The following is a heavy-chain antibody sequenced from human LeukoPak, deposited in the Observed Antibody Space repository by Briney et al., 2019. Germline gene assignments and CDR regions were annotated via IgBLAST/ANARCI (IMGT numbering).Heavy chain of an antibody. CDR1: GYTFTDYY. D-gene: IGHD6-19*01. J-gene: IGHJ4*02. Sequence: ASVKVSCKASGYTFTDYYMHWVRQAPGQGLEWMGWINPNSGGTNYAQKFQGRVTMTRDTSISTAYMELSRLRSDDTAVYYCAREPPQWLVLGYDYWGQGTLVTVSS. CDR3: AREPPQWLVLGYDY. CDR2: INPNSGGT. V-gene: IGHV1-2*02.